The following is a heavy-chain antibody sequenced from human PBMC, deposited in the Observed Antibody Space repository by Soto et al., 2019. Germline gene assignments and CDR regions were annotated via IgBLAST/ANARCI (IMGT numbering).Heavy chain of an antibody. CDR1: GYTFTSYA. CDR2: INAGNGNT. J-gene: IGHJ5*02. Sequence: ASVKVSCKASGYTFTSYAMHWVRQAPGQRLEWMGWINAGNGNTKYSQKFQGRVTIARDTSASTAYMELSSLRSEDTAVYYCARDKEISGSYHDWFDPWGQGTLVTVSS. D-gene: IGHD1-26*01. V-gene: IGHV1-3*01. CDR3: ARDKEISGSYHDWFDP.